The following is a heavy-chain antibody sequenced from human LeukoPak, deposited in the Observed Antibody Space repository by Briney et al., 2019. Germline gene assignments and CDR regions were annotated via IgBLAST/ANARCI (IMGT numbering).Heavy chain of an antibody. CDR3: AKDTGRPTDAITMEDNAFDI. J-gene: IGHJ3*02. CDR2: ISWSSGII. CDR1: GFTFDDLG. V-gene: IGHV3-9*01. D-gene: IGHD3-3*01. Sequence: GRSLRLSCAASGFTFDDLGMHWVRQAPGKGLEWVSDISWSSGIIDYADSVKGRFTISRDNAKNSLYLQMDSLRAEDTALYYCAKDTGRPTDAITMEDNAFDIWGQGTMVTVSS.